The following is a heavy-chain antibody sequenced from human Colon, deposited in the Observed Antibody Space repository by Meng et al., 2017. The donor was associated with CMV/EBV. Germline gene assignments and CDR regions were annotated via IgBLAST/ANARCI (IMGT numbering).Heavy chain of an antibody. CDR1: GFTVSSNY. V-gene: IGHV3-53*01. CDR2: IYRGGPT. D-gene: IGHD3-9*01. Sequence: GGSLRLSCAASGFTVSSNYMSWVRQAPGKGLEWISIIYRGGPTYYAESVKGRFTISRDNSQNTLYLQMNSLRAEDTAVYYCARSGPPYSDILGYFDYWGQGTLVTVSS. CDR3: ARSGPPYSDILGYFDY. J-gene: IGHJ4*02.